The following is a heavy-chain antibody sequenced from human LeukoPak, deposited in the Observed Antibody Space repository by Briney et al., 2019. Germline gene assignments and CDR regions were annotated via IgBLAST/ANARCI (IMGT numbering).Heavy chain of an antibody. V-gene: IGHV1-3*01. Sequence: ASVKVSRKASGYIFTKYVVHWVRQAPGQRPEWMGWNKAGNGDTKYSQNFQDRLTITRDTSASTVYMELSSLTSEDTARYYCARDDCGNTCYPGGYWGQGTLGTVSS. CDR3: ARDDCGNTCYPGGY. J-gene: IGHJ4*02. CDR1: GYIFTKYV. D-gene: IGHD2-2*01. CDR2: NKAGNGDT.